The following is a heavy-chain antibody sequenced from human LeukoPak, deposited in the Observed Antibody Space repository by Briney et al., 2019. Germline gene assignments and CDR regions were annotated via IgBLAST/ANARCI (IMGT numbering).Heavy chain of an antibody. D-gene: IGHD1-26*01. Sequence: PGGSLRLSCAASGFTFSNAWMIWVRQAPGKGLEWVGRIKRKTDGGTTDYAARVKGRFTISRDDSQNTLYLQMNSLNTEDTAVYYCVRSGSFYSFDSWGQGTLVTVSS. CDR1: GFTFSNAW. CDR2: IKRKTDGGTT. V-gene: IGHV3-15*01. J-gene: IGHJ4*02. CDR3: VRSGSFYSFDS.